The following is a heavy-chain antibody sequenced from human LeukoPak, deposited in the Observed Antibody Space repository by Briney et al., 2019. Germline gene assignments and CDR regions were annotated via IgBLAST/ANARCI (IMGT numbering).Heavy chain of an antibody. D-gene: IGHD1-20*01. CDR1: GYTFTVYY. V-gene: IGHV1-2*06. CDR2: INPNSGGT. CDR3: ARGGAYNWNYHYYYYIDA. Sequence: ASVNVSCAASGYTFTVYYMHWVRQAPGQGVEWMVRINPNSGGTNYAQKFQGRVTMTRNTSISTSYMELSRLRSDDTAVYYCARGGAYNWNYHYYYYIDAWGKGTTVTVSS. J-gene: IGHJ6*03.